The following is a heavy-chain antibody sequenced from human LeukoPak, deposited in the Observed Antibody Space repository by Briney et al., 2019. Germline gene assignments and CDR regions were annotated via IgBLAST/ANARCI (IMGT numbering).Heavy chain of an antibody. CDR1: GGSISRADYY. D-gene: IGHD6-6*01. V-gene: IGHV4-61*08. CDR2: IYYSGST. CDR3: ARLSSSGAFDI. J-gene: IGHJ3*02. Sequence: SETLSLTCTVSGGSISRADYYWSWIRQPPGKGLEWIGYIYYSGSTNYNPSLKSRVTMSVDTSKNQFSLKLSSVTAADTAVYYCARLSSSGAFDIWGQGTMVTVSS.